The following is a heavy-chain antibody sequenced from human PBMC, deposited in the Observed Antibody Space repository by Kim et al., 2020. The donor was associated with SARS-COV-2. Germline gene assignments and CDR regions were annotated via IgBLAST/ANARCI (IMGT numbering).Heavy chain of an antibody. J-gene: IGHJ3*02. D-gene: IGHD3-10*01. CDR3: ARYYYGSGSYYTDAFDI. CDR1: GGTFSSYA. V-gene: IGHV1-69*13. CDR2: IIPIFGTA. Sequence: SVKVSCKASGGTFSSYAISWVRQAPGQGLEWMGGIIPIFGTANYAQKFQGRVTITADESTSTAYMELSSLRSEDTAVYYCARYYYGSGSYYTDAFDIWGQGTMVTVSS.